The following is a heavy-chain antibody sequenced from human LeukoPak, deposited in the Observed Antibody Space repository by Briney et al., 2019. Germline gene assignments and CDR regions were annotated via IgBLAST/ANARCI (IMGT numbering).Heavy chain of an antibody. Sequence: GGSLRLSCAASGFTFSGYVMSWVRQAPGKGLEWVSSISGSGGSTYYTESVRGRFTISRDNSKNTLHLQMNSLRAEDLALYYCAKERRYSSAWNPCYYDKWGQGTLVTVSS. J-gene: IGHJ4*02. CDR2: ISGSGGST. CDR1: GFTFSGYV. CDR3: AKERRYSSAWNPCYYDK. V-gene: IGHV3-23*01. D-gene: IGHD6-19*01.